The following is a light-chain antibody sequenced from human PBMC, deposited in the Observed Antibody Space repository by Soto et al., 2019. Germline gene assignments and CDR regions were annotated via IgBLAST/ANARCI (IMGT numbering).Light chain of an antibody. J-gene: IGLJ2*01. CDR1: SSDVGGYNF. V-gene: IGLV2-8*01. Sequence: QSALTQPPSASGSPRQSVTISCTGTSSDVGGYNFVSWYQQHPGKAPKLMIYEVSKRPAGVPDRFSGSKSGNTASLTVSGRQADDEADYYCTSYAGSNIPVVFGGGTKLTVL. CDR3: TSYAGSNIPVV. CDR2: EVS.